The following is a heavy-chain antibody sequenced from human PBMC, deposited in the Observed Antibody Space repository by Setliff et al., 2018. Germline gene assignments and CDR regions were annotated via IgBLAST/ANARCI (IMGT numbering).Heavy chain of an antibody. V-gene: IGHV1-69*10. Sequence: SVKVSCKASGYTFTSYYMHWVRQAPGQGLEWMGGTIPLLPLPNYAVKFQGRVTITADKSTTTAYMELTSLTSEDTAVYYCARNAITGTTKKYYYYLDVWGQGTTVTVSS. D-gene: IGHD1-7*01. CDR3: ARNAITGTTKKYYYYLDV. J-gene: IGHJ6*03. CDR2: TIPLLPLP. CDR1: GYTFTSYY.